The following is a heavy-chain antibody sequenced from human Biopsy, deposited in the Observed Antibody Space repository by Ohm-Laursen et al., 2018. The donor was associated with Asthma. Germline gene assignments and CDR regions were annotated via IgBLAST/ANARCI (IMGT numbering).Heavy chain of an antibody. D-gene: IGHD3-9*01. CDR3: ARMNTLIQAANYFSYAMDV. Sequence: TLSLTCAVSGASINSGGYSWDWIRQPPGKGLELIGYLFHTGTTYYNPSLKSRVTISVDRSQRQFSLKVNSVTAADTAVYYCARMNTLIQAANYFSYAMDVWGQGTTVTVSS. CDR1: GASINSGGYS. J-gene: IGHJ6*02. V-gene: IGHV4-30-2*01. CDR2: LFHTGTT.